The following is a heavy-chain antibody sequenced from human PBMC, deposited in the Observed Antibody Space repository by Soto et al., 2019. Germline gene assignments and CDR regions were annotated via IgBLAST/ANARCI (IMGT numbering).Heavy chain of an antibody. Sequence: SETLSLTCTVSGGSIGGYYLSWIGQRPGKGLEWIGYIYYSGTTNYNPSLKSRVTMAVDMSKNQFSLKLTSVTAADTAVYYCARLGSRQILHNYYWYIDVWGNGTTVTVSS. CDR1: GGSIGGYY. V-gene: IGHV4-59*08. D-gene: IGHD2-15*01. CDR3: ARLGSRQILHNYYWYIDV. CDR2: IYYSGTT. J-gene: IGHJ6*03.